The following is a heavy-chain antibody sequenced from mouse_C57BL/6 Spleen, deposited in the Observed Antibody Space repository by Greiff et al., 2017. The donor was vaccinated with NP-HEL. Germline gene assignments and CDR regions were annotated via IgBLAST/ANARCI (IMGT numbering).Heavy chain of an antibody. CDR3: ARDGYNAWFAY. J-gene: IGHJ3*01. CDR2: ISDGGSYT. CDR1: GFTFSSYA. V-gene: IGHV5-4*01. D-gene: IGHD2-2*01. Sequence: DVQLVESGGGLVKPGGSLKLSCAASGFTFSSYAMSWVRQTPEKRLEWVATISDGGSYTYYPDNVKGRFTISRDNAKNNLYLQMSHLKSEDTAMYYCARDGYNAWFAYWGQGTLVTVSA.